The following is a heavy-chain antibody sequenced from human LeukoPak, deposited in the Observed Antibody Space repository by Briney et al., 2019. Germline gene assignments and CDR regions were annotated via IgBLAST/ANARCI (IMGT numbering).Heavy chain of an antibody. CDR3: ARDGFRAVAGSHYFDY. D-gene: IGHD6-19*01. CDR2: ISSSSSYI. CDR1: GFTFSSYS. Sequence: GGSLRLSCAASGFTFSSYSMNWVRQAPGKGLEWVSSISSSSSYIYYADSVKGRFTISRDNAKNSLYLQMNSLRAEDTAVYYCARDGFRAVAGSHYFDYWDQGTLVTVSS. J-gene: IGHJ4*02. V-gene: IGHV3-21*01.